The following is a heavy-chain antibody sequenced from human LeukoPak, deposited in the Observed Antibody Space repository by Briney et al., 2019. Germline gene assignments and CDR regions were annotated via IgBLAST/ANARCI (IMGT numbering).Heavy chain of an antibody. J-gene: IGHJ4*02. D-gene: IGHD3-22*01. CDR2: IYYSGST. V-gene: IGHV4-39*07. Sequence: SETLSLTCTVSGGSISSSGYYWGWIRQPPGKGLEWIGSIYYSGSTYYNPSLKSRVTISVDTSKKQFSLKLSSVTAADTAVYYCARDLTFLLYYYDTAYPYWGQGTLVTVSS. CDR1: GGSISSSGYY. CDR3: ARDLTFLLYYYDTAYPY.